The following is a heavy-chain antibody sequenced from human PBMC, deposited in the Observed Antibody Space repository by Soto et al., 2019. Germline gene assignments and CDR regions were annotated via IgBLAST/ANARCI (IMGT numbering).Heavy chain of an antibody. D-gene: IGHD6-19*01. CDR2: ISGSGGNT. V-gene: IGHV3-23*01. CDR1: GFTFSSYA. CDR3: ARGLAPYYFDY. Sequence: GGSLRLSCAASGFTFSSYAMSWVRQAPGKGLEWVSAISGSGGNTYYADSVKGRFTISRDSSKNTLYLQMNSLRAEDTAVYYCARGLAPYYFDYWGQGTLVTVSS. J-gene: IGHJ4*02.